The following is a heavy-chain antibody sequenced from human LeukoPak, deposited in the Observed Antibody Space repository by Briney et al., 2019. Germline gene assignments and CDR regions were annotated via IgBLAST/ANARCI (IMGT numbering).Heavy chain of an antibody. CDR1: GFTFSSYS. V-gene: IGHV3-21*01. Sequence: GGSLRLSCAASGFTFSSYSMNWVRQAPGKGLEWVSTLSSTRTYIYYADSVKGRFTISRDNAKNSLYLQMNSLRAEDTAVYYCARDPSGDHYFDYWGREPWSPSPQ. J-gene: IGHJ4*02. CDR2: LSSTRTYI. D-gene: IGHD6-19*01. CDR3: ARDPSGDHYFDY.